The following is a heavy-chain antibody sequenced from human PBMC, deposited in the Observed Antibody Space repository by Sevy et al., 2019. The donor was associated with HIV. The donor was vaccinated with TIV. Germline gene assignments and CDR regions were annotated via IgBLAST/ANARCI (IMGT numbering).Heavy chain of an antibody. J-gene: IGHJ4*02. D-gene: IGHD3-22*01. CDR1: GYTLSQLS. CDR3: ATTKDYYESSGCPFDY. Sequence: ASVKVSCKVSGYTLSQLSMHWVRQAPGKGLEWMGSFDPEDGETLYEQKLQGRVTMTEDTSIDTAYMELNSLRSEDTAVYYCATTKDYYESSGCPFDYWGQGTLVTVSS. CDR2: FDPEDGET. V-gene: IGHV1-24*01.